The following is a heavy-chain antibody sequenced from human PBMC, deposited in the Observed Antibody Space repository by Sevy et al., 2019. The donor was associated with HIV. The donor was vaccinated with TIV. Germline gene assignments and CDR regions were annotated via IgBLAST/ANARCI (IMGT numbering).Heavy chain of an antibody. CDR2: INPNSGGT. CDR3: ARVPLLYSGSYTGWFDP. CDR1: GYTFTGYY. V-gene: IGHV1-2*02. J-gene: IGHJ5*02. D-gene: IGHD1-26*01. Sequence: ASVKVSCKASGYTFTGYYMHWVRQAPGQGLEWMGWINPNSGGTNYAQKFQGRVTMTRDTSISTAYMELSRLRSDDTAVYYCARVPLLYSGSYTGWFDPWGQGTLVIVSS.